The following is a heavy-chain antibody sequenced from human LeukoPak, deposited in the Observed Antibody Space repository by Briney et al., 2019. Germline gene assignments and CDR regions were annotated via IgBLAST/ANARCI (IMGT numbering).Heavy chain of an antibody. Sequence: SETLSLTCTVSGGSIFSYYWSWIRQPPGKGLEWMGYIYYSGSTNYNPSLKSRVTISVDTSKNQFSLRVSSVTAADTAVYYCARHLNNCGDDCYIFDYWGQGTLVSVSS. D-gene: IGHD2-21*01. CDR2: IYYSGST. J-gene: IGHJ4*02. V-gene: IGHV4-59*08. CDR3: ARHLNNCGDDCYIFDY. CDR1: GGSIFSYY.